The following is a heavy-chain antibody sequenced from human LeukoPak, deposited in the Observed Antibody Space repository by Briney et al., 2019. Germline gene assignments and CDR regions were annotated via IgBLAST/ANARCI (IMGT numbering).Heavy chain of an antibody. V-gene: IGHV3-30*02. J-gene: IGHJ3*02. CDR3: AKGGSGSYRDAFDI. CDR1: GFTFSNAW. CDR2: IRYDGSNK. Sequence: GGSLRLSCAASGFTFSNAWMSWVRQAPGKGLEWVAFIRYDGSNKYYADSVKGRFTISRDNSKNTLYLQMNSLRAEDTAVYYCAKGGSGSYRDAFDIWGQGTMVTVSS. D-gene: IGHD1-26*01.